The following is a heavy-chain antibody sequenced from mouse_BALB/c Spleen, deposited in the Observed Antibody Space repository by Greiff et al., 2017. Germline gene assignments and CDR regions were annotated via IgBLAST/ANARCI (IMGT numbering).Heavy chain of an antibody. J-gene: IGHJ3*01. Sequence: LVESGAELARPGASVKLSCKASGYTFTSYWMQWVKQRPGQGLEWIGAIYPGDGDTRYNQKFKDKATLTVDKSSSTAYMQLSSPTSEDSAVYYCTRSSDGYTLAYWGQGTLVTVSA. CDR3: TRSSDGYTLAY. D-gene: IGHD2-3*01. CDR2: IYPGDGDT. V-gene: IGHV1-87*01. CDR1: GYTFTSYW.